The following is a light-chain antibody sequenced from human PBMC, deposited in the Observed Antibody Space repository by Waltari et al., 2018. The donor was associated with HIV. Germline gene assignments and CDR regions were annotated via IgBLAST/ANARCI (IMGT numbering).Light chain of an antibody. J-gene: IGLJ1*01. Sequence: QSAPTQPRSVSGSPGQSVTISCTGSSSDVGGYKYVSWYEQLPGKAPKLMIYDVSKRPSGVPDRFSGSKAGNTASLTISGLQAEDEADYYCCSYAGSYSYVFGTGTKVTVL. CDR3: CSYAGSYSYV. CDR1: SSDVGGYKY. V-gene: IGLV2-11*01. CDR2: DVS.